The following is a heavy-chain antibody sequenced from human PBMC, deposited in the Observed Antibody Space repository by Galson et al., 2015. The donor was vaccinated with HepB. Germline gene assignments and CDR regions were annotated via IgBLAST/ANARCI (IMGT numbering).Heavy chain of an antibody. J-gene: IGHJ3*02. CDR1: GYTFTSYY. D-gene: IGHD6-6*01. CDR3: ASAAAPFDAFDN. CDR2: INPSGGST. Sequence: SVKVSCKASGYTFTSYYMHWVRQAPGQGLEWMGIINPSGGSTSYAQKFQGRVTMTRDTSTSTVYMELSSLRSEDTAVYYCASAAAPFDAFDNWGQGTLGTVSS. V-gene: IGHV1-46*01.